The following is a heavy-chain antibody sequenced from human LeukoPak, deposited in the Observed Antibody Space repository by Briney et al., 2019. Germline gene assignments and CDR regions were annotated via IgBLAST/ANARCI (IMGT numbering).Heavy chain of an antibody. CDR1: GYTFTSYG. CDR2: ISAYNGNT. D-gene: IGHD3-9*01. CDR3: ARGGPHYDILTSTYYYYYGMDV. J-gene: IGHJ6*02. Sequence: GASVKVSCKASGYTFTSYGISWVRQAPGQGLEWMGWISAYNGNTNYAQKLQGRVTMTTDTSTSTAYMELRSLRSDDTAVYYCARGGPHYDILTSTYYYYYGMDVWGQGTTVTVSS. V-gene: IGHV1-18*01.